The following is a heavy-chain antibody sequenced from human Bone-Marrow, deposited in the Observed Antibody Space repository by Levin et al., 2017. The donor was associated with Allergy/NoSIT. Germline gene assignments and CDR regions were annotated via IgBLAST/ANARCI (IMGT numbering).Heavy chain of an antibody. D-gene: IGHD3-22*01. CDR1: GLKFSDAW. V-gene: IGHV3-15*01. J-gene: IGHJ4*02. Sequence: KPGGSLRLSCAVSGLKFSDAWMTWVRQAPGKGLEWVGRMKSRGSGGTIDDAAPVKGRFTISRDDSKNTLYLQMNSLETEDTAVYYCVHDGSGYYRLNSWGQGTLVTVSS. CDR3: VHDGSGYYRLNS. CDR2: MKSRGSGGTI.